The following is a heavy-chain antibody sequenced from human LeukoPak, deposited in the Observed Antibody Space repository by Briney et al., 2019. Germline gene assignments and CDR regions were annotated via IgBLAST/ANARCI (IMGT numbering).Heavy chain of an antibody. CDR1: GFTSIAYA. Sequence: GGSLRLSCVGSGFTSIAYALTWARQAPGKGLEWVSGISGGGVTTYYADSVKGRFTISRDNSKNTLYLQMDSLRAEDTAVYYCVRYCNGGSCYRAAFDVWGPGTMVTVSS. J-gene: IGHJ3*01. CDR2: ISGGGVTT. D-gene: IGHD2-15*01. V-gene: IGHV3-23*01. CDR3: VRYCNGGSCYRAAFDV.